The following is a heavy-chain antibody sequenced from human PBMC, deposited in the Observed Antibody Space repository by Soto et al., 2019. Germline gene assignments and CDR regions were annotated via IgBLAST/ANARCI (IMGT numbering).Heavy chain of an antibody. J-gene: IGHJ5*02. CDR3: ARVSYGSGSYNMRYNWFDP. V-gene: IGHV3-21*01. Sequence: PWGSLRIAGAASVFTFSSYGLNWVRQAPGKGLEWVSSISCISRYIYYADSVKGRFTISRDNAKNSLYLQMNSLRAEDTAVYYCARVSYGSGSYNMRYNWFDPWGQGTQVTVSS. CDR2: ISCISRYI. CDR1: VFTFSSYG. D-gene: IGHD3-10*01.